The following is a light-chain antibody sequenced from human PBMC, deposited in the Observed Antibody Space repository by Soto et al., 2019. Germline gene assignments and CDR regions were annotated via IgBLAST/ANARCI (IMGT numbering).Light chain of an antibody. CDR2: EGS. V-gene: IGLV2-23*01. J-gene: IGLJ1*01. Sequence: QSALTQPASVSGSPGQSITISCTGTSSDVGSYNLVSWYQQHPGKAPKLMIYEGSKRPSGVSNRFSGSNSGNTASLTISGLQAEDEADYYCCSYAGSSTLYVFGNGTKLTVL. CDR3: CSYAGSSTLYV. CDR1: SSDVGSYNL.